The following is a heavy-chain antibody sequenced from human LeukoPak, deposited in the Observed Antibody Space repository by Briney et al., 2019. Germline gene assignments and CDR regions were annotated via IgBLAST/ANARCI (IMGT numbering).Heavy chain of an antibody. D-gene: IGHD4-11*01. J-gene: IGHJ4*02. CDR3: ARFLQYAGSSSHYLDS. Sequence: ASVKVSCKASGYTFTSYDINWVRQAPGQGLEWMGWMNPNSGNTGYAQKFQGRVTITRNTSISTAYMELSSLRSEDTAVYYCARFLQYAGSSSHYLDSWGQGTLVTVSS. CDR1: GYTFTSYD. V-gene: IGHV1-8*03. CDR2: MNPNSGNT.